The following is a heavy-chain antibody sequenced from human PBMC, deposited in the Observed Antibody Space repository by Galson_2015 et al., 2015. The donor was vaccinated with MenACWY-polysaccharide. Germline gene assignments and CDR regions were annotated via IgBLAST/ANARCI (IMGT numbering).Heavy chain of an antibody. Sequence: SLSLSCAASGFTVSSNSMSWVRQAPGTGLEWVSVFYRGGSTYYADSVKGRCTISRDNSKNTLYLQMNSLGAEDTAVYYCARLGGAGAGLYYFDYWGQGTLVTVPA. V-gene: IGHV3-53*01. J-gene: IGHJ4*02. CDR2: FYRGGST. D-gene: IGHD6-19*01. CDR3: ARLGGAGAGLYYFDY. CDR1: GFTVSSNS.